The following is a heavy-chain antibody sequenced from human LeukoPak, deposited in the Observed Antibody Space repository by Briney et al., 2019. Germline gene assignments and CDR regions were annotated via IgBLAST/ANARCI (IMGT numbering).Heavy chain of an antibody. Sequence: ASVKVSCKASVGTFSSYAISCVRQAPGQGLEWRGGIIAIFGTANYAQKFQGRVTITTDESTSTAYMELSSLRSEDTAVYYCARSGRSSTSCYGGGTDYWGQGTLVTVSS. V-gene: IGHV1-69*05. CDR2: IIAIFGTA. J-gene: IGHJ4*02. CDR3: ARSGRSSTSCYGGGTDY. D-gene: IGHD2-2*01. CDR1: VGTFSSYA.